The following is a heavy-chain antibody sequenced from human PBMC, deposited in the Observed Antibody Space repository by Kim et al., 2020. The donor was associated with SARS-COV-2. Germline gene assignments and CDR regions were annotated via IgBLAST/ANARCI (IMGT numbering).Heavy chain of an antibody. CDR2: IWYDGSNK. D-gene: IGHD2-15*01. Sequence: GGSLRLSCAASGFTFSSYGMHWVRQAPGKGLEWVAVIWYDGSNKYYADSVKGRFTISRDNSKNTLYLQMNSLRAEDTAVYYCARVNLVDGRRWNYFDYWGQGTLVTVSS. CDR3: ARVNLVDGRRWNYFDY. CDR1: GFTFSSYG. V-gene: IGHV3-33*01. J-gene: IGHJ4*02.